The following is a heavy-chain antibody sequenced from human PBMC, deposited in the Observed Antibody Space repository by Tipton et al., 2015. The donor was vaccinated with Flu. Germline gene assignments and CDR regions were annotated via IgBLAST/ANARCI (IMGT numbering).Heavy chain of an antibody. J-gene: IGHJ5*02. CDR1: GFTFSGFW. Sequence: SLRLSCAASGFTFSGFWMHWVRQAPGKGLVWVSRINRDESSIVYADSVKGRFTISRDNAKNTLYLQMNSLRAEDTAVYYCASGPEGYSSRKPWGQGALVTVSS. CDR3: ASGPEGYSSRKP. CDR2: INRDESSI. V-gene: IGHV3-74*01. D-gene: IGHD5-18*01.